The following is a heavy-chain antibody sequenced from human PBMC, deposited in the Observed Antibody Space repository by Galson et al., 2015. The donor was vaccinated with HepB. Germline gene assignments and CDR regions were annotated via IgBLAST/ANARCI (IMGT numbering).Heavy chain of an antibody. D-gene: IGHD2-15*01. Sequence: SVKVSCKASGGSVSIYSVSWVRQAPGQGLEWMGGIIPMFGTGRIAQKFQGRVTITAEKSTTTAYVELNSLRYEDTAVYYCARDHSWRDYSSPPYGMDVWGQGTTIIVSS. J-gene: IGHJ6*02. CDR2: IIPMFGTG. V-gene: IGHV1-69*06. CDR1: GGSVSIYS. CDR3: ARDHSWRDYSSPPYGMDV.